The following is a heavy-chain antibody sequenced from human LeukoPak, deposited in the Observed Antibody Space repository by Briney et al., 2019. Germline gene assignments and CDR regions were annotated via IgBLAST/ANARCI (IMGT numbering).Heavy chain of an antibody. CDR1: GGTSSSYA. CDR2: IIPIFGTA. D-gene: IGHD3-22*01. CDR3: ARGGAKTMIVVVLEAFDI. Sequence: SVKVSCKASGGTSSSYAISWVRQAPGQGLEWMGGIIPIFGTANYAQKFQGRVTITTDESTSTAYMELSSLRSEDTAVYYCARGGAKTMIVVVLEAFDIWGQGTMVTVSS. J-gene: IGHJ3*02. V-gene: IGHV1-69*05.